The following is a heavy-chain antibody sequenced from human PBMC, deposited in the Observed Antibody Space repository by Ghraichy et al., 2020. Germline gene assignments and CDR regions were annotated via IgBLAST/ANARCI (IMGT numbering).Heavy chain of an antibody. Sequence: SQTLSLTCAVYGGSFSGYYWSWIRQPPGKGLEWIGEINHSGSTNYNPSLKSRVTISVDTSKNQFSLKLSSVTAADTAVYYCAQIPSYDYVWGSYRNGFDYWGQGTLVTVSS. CDR1: GGSFSGYY. V-gene: IGHV4-34*01. CDR3: AQIPSYDYVWGSYRNGFDY. J-gene: IGHJ4*02. D-gene: IGHD3-16*02. CDR2: INHSGST.